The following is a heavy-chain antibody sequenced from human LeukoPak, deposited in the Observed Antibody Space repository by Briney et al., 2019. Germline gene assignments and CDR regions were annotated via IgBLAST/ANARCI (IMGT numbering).Heavy chain of an antibody. CDR2: INSDGSST. J-gene: IGHJ5*02. V-gene: IGHV3-74*01. CDR3: ARAASLCSGGSCYSGGWFDP. D-gene: IGHD2-15*01. Sequence: GGSLRLSCAASGFTFSSYWMHWVRQAPGKGLVWVSRINSDGSSTSYADSVKGRFTIPRDNAKNTLYLQMNSLRAEDTAVYYCARAASLCSGGSCYSGGWFDPWGQGTLVTVSS. CDR1: GFTFSSYW.